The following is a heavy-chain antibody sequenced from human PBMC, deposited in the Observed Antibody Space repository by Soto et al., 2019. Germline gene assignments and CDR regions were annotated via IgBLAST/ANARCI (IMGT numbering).Heavy chain of an antibody. CDR2: ISTYTGNT. CDR3: ARGYYYGSGRPTPGGMDV. V-gene: IGHV1-18*01. J-gene: IGHJ6*02. CDR1: GYTFTNYD. Sequence: SVKVSCKGAGYTFTNYDINWVRQAPGQGLEWMGWISTYTGNTNYAQKLQGRVTMTTDTSTSTAYMELRSLRSDDTAVYYCARGYYYGSGRPTPGGMDVWGQGTTVTVSS. D-gene: IGHD3-10*01.